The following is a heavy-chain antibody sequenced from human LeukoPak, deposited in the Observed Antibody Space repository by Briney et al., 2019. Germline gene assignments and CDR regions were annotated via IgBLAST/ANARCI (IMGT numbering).Heavy chain of an antibody. CDR3: ARDAYSGSYHDY. Sequence: PGGSLRLSCAASGFTVSSNYMSWVRQDPGKGLEWVSVIYSGGSTYYADSVKGRFTISRDNSKNTLYLQMNSLRAEDTAVYYCARDAYSGSYHDYWGQGTLVTVSS. V-gene: IGHV3-66*02. J-gene: IGHJ4*02. CDR2: IYSGGST. D-gene: IGHD1-26*01. CDR1: GFTVSSNY.